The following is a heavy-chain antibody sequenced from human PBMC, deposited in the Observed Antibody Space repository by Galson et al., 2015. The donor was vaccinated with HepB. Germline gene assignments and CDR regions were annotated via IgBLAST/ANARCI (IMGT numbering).Heavy chain of an antibody. V-gene: IGHV3-48*03. D-gene: IGHD3-3*01. Sequence: SLRLSCAASGFTFSSYSMSWVRRAPGKGLEWVSYISNTASTIYYADSVKGRFTMSRDNANSSVDLQMNNLRAEDTAVYYCARVPRFLKWLNGDWFDPWGQGTLVTVSS. J-gene: IGHJ5*02. CDR1: GFTFSSYS. CDR3: ARVPRFLKWLNGDWFDP. CDR2: ISNTASTI.